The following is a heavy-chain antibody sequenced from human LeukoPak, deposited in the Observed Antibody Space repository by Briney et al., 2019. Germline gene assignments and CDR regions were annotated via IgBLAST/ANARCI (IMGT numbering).Heavy chain of an antibody. V-gene: IGHV3-33*08. D-gene: IGHD3-10*01. CDR2: IWYDGSNK. J-gene: IGHJ5*02. CDR3: ARVVGGGGYSWFDP. Sequence: GGSLRLSCAASGFAFSSYGMSWVRQAPGKGLEWVAVIWYDGSNKYYADSVKGRFTISRDNSKNTLYLQMNSLRAEDTAVYYCARVVGGGGYSWFDPWGQGTLVTVSS. CDR1: GFAFSSYG.